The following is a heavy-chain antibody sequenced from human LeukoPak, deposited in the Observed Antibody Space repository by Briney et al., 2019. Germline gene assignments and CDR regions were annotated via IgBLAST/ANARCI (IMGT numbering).Heavy chain of an antibody. CDR3: AHRMFWFGELDAFDI. D-gene: IGHD3-10*01. CDR2: IYWDDDK. V-gene: IGHV2-5*02. Sequence: SGPTQVNPTQTLTLICTFSGFSLSTSGVGVGWIRQPPGKALEWLALIYWDDDKRYIPSLKSRLTITKDTSKHQVVLTTTNMDPVDTATYYCAHRMFWFGELDAFDIWGQGTMVTVSS. CDR1: GFSLSTSGVG. J-gene: IGHJ3*02.